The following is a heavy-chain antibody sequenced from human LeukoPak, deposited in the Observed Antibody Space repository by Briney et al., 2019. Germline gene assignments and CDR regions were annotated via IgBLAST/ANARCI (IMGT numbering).Heavy chain of an antibody. D-gene: IGHD2/OR15-2a*01. V-gene: IGHV3-21*01. J-gene: IGHJ4*02. CDR3: ARDWFHAIDY. CDR2: ISSSSSYI. CDR1: GFTFSRHS. Sequence: GGSLRLSCAASGFTFSRHSINWVRQAPGKGLEWVSSISSSSSYIYYADSVKGRFTISRDSAKNTLYLQMNSLRAEDTAVYYCARDWFHAIDYWGQGTLVTVSS.